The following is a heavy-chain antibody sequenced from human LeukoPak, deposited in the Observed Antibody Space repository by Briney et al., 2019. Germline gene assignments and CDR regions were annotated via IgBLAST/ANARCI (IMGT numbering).Heavy chain of an antibody. D-gene: IGHD3-22*01. CDR3: AKDTYYYDSSGYFSNYYYYYMDV. V-gene: IGHV3-7*01. CDR2: IKEDGSEK. CDR1: GFALSNSW. Sequence: GGSLRLSCAASGFALSNSWMNWVRQAPGKGLEWVANIKEDGSEKYYVDSVKGRFSISRDNAKNSLYLQMNSLRAEDSAVYYCAKDTYYYDSSGYFSNYYYYYMDVWGKGTTVTISS. J-gene: IGHJ6*03.